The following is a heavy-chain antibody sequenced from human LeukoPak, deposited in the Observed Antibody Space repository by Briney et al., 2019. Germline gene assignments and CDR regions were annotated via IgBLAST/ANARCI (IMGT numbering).Heavy chain of an antibody. D-gene: IGHD3-22*01. CDR2: IDGGGTIT. J-gene: IGHJ4*02. V-gene: IGHV3-11*04. CDR3: ARDRGYGSGYHFDY. CDR1: AFTFSDYY. Sequence: PGGSLRLSCAASAFTFSDYYMRWIRQAPGKGLEWVAYIDGGGTITYYAGSAMGRFTISRDNAKNSLYLQMDSLRAEDTAVYYCARDRGYGSGYHFDYWGQGALVTVSS.